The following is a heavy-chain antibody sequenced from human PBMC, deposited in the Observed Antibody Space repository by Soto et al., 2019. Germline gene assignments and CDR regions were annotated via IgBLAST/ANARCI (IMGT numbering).Heavy chain of an antibody. J-gene: IGHJ3*02. CDR3: ARDGWEVETALDI. CDR1: GGTFSSYA. CDR2: IIPIFGTA. D-gene: IGHD1-26*01. Sequence: QVQLVQSGAEVKKPGSSVKVSCKASGGTFSSYAISWVRQAPGQGLEWMGGIIPIFGTANYAQKFQGRVTITEDASTSQAYMELRSLRSEDTAVYYCARDGWEVETALDIWGQGTMVTVSS. V-gene: IGHV1-69*01.